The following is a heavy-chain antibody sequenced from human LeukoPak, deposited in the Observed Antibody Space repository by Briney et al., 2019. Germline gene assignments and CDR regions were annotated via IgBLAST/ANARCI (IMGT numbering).Heavy chain of an antibody. Sequence: PSETLSLTCAVSGGSFSSYSWNWIRQLPGAGLEWIAEINFTGYTETGTTSYSPSPKSRVTISADTSTNQLSLHLRSATVADTGVYFCARGFSGFWEFDFWGQGTLVTVSS. D-gene: IGHD3-3*01. CDR2: INFTGYTETGTT. CDR1: GGSFSSYS. CDR3: ARGFSGFWEFDF. J-gene: IGHJ4*02. V-gene: IGHV4-34*01.